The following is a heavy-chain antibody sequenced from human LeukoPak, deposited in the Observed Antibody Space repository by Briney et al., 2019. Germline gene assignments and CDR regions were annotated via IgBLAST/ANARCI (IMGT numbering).Heavy chain of an antibody. D-gene: IGHD2-21*01. CDR1: GNTFTSYA. J-gene: IGHJ6*03. CDR3: AGSAGGVPHCGGHCYSPPSHYYYVDV. CDR2: IIAIFGTP. Sequence: ASVKVSCKASGNTFTSYAISWVRQAPGQGLEWMGGIIAIFGTPNYAQKFQGRLTITADESTSTAYMELSSLRSDDTAVYYCAGSAGGVPHCGGHCYSPPSHYYYVDVWGKGTTVTVSS. V-gene: IGHV1-69*13.